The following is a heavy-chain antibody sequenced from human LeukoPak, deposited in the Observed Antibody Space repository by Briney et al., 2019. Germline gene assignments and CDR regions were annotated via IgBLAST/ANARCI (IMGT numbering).Heavy chain of an antibody. CDR3: AGRSGSYSA. V-gene: IGHV4-39*01. CDR1: AGSISSSSHY. Sequence: SETLSLTCTVSAGSISSSSHYWDWIRQPPGKGLEWIGSIYYRGSTYYNPSLQSRVATYVDTSKNQFSLRLSSVTAADTAVYYCAGRSGSYSAWGQGALVTVSS. D-gene: IGHD1-26*01. J-gene: IGHJ5*02. CDR2: IYYRGST.